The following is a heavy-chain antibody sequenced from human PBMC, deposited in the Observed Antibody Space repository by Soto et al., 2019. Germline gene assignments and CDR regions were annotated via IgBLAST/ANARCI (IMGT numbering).Heavy chain of an antibody. D-gene: IGHD4-17*01. CDR1: GGTFSSYT. CDR2: IIPILGIA. Sequence: QVQLVQSGAEVKKPGSSVKVSFKASGGTFSSYTISWVRQAPGQGLEWMGRIIPILGIANYAQKFQGRVTITADKSTSTAYMELSSLRCEDRAVYYCARDWGTVTTEGGDYWGQGTLVTVSS. V-gene: IGHV1-69*08. J-gene: IGHJ4*02. CDR3: ARDWGTVTTEGGDY.